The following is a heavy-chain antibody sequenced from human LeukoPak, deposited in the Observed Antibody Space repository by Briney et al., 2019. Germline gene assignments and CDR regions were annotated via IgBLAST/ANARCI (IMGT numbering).Heavy chain of an antibody. D-gene: IGHD3-22*01. V-gene: IGHV3-21*01. CDR3: AKENYYESSGYVDY. CDR1: GFTFSSYS. CDR2: ISSSSSYI. Sequence: GGSLRLSCAASGFTFSSYSMNWVRQAPGKGLEWVSSISSSSSYIYCADSVKGRFTISRDNSKSTLYLQMNSLRAEDTAVYYCAKENYYESSGYVDYWGQGTLVTVSS. J-gene: IGHJ4*02.